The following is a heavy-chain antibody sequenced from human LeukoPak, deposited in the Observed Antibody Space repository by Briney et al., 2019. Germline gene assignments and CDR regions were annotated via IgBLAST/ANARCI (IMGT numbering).Heavy chain of an antibody. D-gene: IGHD4-17*01. CDR1: GFSFNDYY. CDR2: LSSTSGTT. J-gene: IGHJ4*02. CDR3: ARDMGVRGLIDY. V-gene: IGHV3-11*04. Sequence: GGSLRLSCAASGFSFNDYYMICMRQAPGKALEWVSFLSSTSGTTLYAYSVKGRFTISRDSAKNSLNLQMNSLRDEDTAVYYCARDMGVRGLIDYWGQGTLVTVSS.